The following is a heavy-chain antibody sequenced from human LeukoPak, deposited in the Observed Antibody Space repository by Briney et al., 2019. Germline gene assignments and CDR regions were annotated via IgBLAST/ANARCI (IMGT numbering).Heavy chain of an antibody. CDR3: ARDTGVGAVDY. CDR2: ISTYYGNT. J-gene: IGHJ4*02. D-gene: IGHD1-26*01. CDR1: GYTFTSYG. Sequence: GASVKVSCKASGYTFTSYGISWVRQAPGQGLEWMGWISTYYGNTKNAQKLQGRVTMTTDTSTSTAYMELRSLRSDDTAVYYCARDTGVGAVDYWGQGTLVTVSS. V-gene: IGHV1-18*01.